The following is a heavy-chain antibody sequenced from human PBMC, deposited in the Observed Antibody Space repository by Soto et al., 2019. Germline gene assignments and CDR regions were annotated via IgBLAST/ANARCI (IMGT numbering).Heavy chain of an antibody. CDR3: ARQTSYYDRSGYYPGAFDI. V-gene: IGHV4-59*08. CDR1: CGSSSSYY. D-gene: IGHD3-22*01. Sequence: PSETLSLTCTVSCGSSSSYYWSWIRQPPGKGLEVIGYIYCSGSTNYSPSLESRVNISVDTSKTQFYLKLSSVTAAETAVYYCARQTSYYDRSGYYPGAFDIWGEATMVTVS. CDR2: IYCSGST. J-gene: IGHJ3*02.